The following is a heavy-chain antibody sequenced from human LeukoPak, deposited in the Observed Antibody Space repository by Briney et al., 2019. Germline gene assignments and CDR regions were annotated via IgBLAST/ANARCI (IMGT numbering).Heavy chain of an antibody. CDR3: ARGYCGSTSCYGGYFFDF. CDR1: GGSISSGGYY. CDR2: IYYSGST. Sequence: PSETLSLTCTVSGGSISSGGYYWSWIRQPPGKGLQWIGFIYYSGSTNYNPSLKSRVTISVDTSKNQFSLKLSSVTAADTAVYYCARGYCGSTSCYGGYFFDFWGQGMLVTVSS. V-gene: IGHV4-61*08. D-gene: IGHD2-2*01. J-gene: IGHJ4*02.